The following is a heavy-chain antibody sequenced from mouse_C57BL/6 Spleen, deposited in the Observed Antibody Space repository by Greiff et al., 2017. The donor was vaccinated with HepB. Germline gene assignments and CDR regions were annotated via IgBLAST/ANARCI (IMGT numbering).Heavy chain of an antibody. J-gene: IGHJ2*01. D-gene: IGHD1-1*01. CDR3: ARHYYGSRGYYFDY. Sequence: DVQLVESGGGLVKPGGSLKLSCAASGFTFSDYGMHWVRQAPEKGLEWVAYISSGSSTIYYADTVKGRFTISRDNAKNTLFLQMTSLRSEDTAMYYCARHYYGSRGYYFDYWGQGTTLTVSS. V-gene: IGHV5-17*01. CDR2: ISSGSSTI. CDR1: GFTFSDYG.